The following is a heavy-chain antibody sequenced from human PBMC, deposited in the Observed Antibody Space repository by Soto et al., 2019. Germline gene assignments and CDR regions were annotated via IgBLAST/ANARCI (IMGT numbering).Heavy chain of an antibody. D-gene: IGHD1-26*01. CDR2: IRYDGSDE. Sequence: QVQLVESGGGVVQPGGSLRLSCAASASIFKGHGMHWVRQAPGKGLEWVAIIRYDGSDEHYGDSVKGRFTISRDNSKNMLYLQMNSLRAEDTAVYYCARDGVGAPTFFGFLDYWGQGTLVTVSS. CDR3: ARDGVGAPTFFGFLDY. V-gene: IGHV3-33*08. J-gene: IGHJ4*02. CDR1: ASIFKGHG.